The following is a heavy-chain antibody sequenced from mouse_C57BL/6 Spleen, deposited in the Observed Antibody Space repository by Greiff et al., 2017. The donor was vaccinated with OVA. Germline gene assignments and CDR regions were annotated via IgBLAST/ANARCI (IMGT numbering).Heavy chain of an antibody. CDR3: ARDYGSSYVYYFDY. J-gene: IGHJ2*01. CDR2: IYPRSGNT. CDR1: GYTFTSYG. D-gene: IGHD1-1*01. Sequence: QVQLQQSGAELARPGASVKLSCKASGYTFTSYGISWVKQRTGKGLEWIGEIYPRSGNTYYNEKFKGKATLTADKSSSTAYMELRSLTSEDSAVYFCARDYGSSYVYYFDYWGQGTTLTVSS. V-gene: IGHV1-81*01.